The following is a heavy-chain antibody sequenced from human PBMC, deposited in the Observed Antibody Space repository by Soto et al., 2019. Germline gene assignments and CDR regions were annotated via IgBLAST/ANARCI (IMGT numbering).Heavy chain of an antibody. CDR3: ARHEVDILTGRLLPPDY. D-gene: IGHD3-9*01. CDR2: IYYSGST. V-gene: IGHV4-61*01. J-gene: IGHJ4*02. CDR1: GGSVSSGSYY. Sequence: PLETLSLTCAVSGGSVSSGSYYWNWIRQPPGKGLEWIGHIYYSGSTNYNPSLKSRVTISVDTSKNQFSLKLSSVTAADTAVYYCARHEVDILTGRLLPPDYWGQGTLVTVSS.